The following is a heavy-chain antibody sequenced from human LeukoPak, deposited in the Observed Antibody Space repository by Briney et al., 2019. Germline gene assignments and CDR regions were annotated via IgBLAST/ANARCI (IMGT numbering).Heavy chain of an antibody. J-gene: IGHJ4*02. V-gene: IGHV3-66*01. CDR1: GFTVHYNY. D-gene: IGHD1-1*01. CDR2: IYSGGST. Sequence: GGSLRLSCTASGFTVHYNYMSWVRQAPGKGLEWVSVIYSGGSTYYADSVKGRFTISRDDSKNTVYLQMNSLRVEDTAVYYCARDHNYAFDNWGQGTLVSVSS. CDR3: ARDHNYAFDN.